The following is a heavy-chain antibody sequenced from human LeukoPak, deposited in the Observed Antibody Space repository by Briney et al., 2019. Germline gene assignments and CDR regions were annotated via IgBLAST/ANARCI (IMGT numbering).Heavy chain of an antibody. Sequence: GASVKVSCKASGGTFSSYAISWVRQAPGQGLEWMGGIIPIFGTANYAQKFQGRVTITADESTSTAYMELSSLRSEDTAVYYCARDTAHYWGRDCYVDYWGQGTLVTVSS. D-gene: IGHD2-21*02. CDR2: IIPIFGTA. J-gene: IGHJ4*02. V-gene: IGHV1-69*13. CDR3: ARDTAHYWGRDCYVDY. CDR1: GGTFSSYA.